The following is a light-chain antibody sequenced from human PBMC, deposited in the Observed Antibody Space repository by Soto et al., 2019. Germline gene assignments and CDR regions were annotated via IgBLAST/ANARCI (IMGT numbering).Light chain of an antibody. CDR3: SAYAGSNNLVV. CDR2: EVS. CDR1: SSDVGGYNY. J-gene: IGLJ2*01. Sequence: QAVVTQPPSASGSPGQSVTISCTGTSSDVGGYNYVSWYQQHPGKAPKLMIYEVSKRPSGVPDRLSGSKSGNTASLPVSGLRAEDEADYYCSAYAGSNNLVVFGGGTKLTV. V-gene: IGLV2-8*01.